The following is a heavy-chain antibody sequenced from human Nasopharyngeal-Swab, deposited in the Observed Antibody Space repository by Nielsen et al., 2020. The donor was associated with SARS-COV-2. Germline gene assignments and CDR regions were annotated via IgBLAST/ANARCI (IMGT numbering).Heavy chain of an antibody. Sequence: ASVKVSCKASGYTFTSYYMHWVRQAPGQGLEWMGIINPSGGSTSYAQKFQGRVTMTRDTSTSTVYMELGSLRSEDTAVYYCARNSVCSGGSCRAPFDYWGQGTLVTVSS. V-gene: IGHV1-46*01. CDR2: INPSGGST. CDR1: GYTFTSYY. J-gene: IGHJ4*02. CDR3: ARNSVCSGGSCRAPFDY. D-gene: IGHD2-15*01.